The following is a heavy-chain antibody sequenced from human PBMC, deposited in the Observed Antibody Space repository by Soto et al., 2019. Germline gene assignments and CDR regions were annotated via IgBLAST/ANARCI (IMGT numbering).Heavy chain of an antibody. Sequence: PGGSLRLSCAASGFTFSSYAMSWVRQAPGEGLEWVSAISGSGGSTYYADSVKGRFTISRDNSKNTLYLQMNSLRAEDTAVYYCAKGEDFWSGPPNYWGQGTLVTVSS. V-gene: IGHV3-23*01. D-gene: IGHD3-3*01. J-gene: IGHJ4*02. CDR2: ISGSGGST. CDR3: AKGEDFWSGPPNY. CDR1: GFTFSSYA.